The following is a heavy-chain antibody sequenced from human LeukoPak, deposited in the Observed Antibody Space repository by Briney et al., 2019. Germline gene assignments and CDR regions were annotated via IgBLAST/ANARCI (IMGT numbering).Heavy chain of an antibody. Sequence: SQTLSLTCTVSGGSISSGGYYWSWIRQHPGKGLEWIGYIYYSGSTYYNPSLKSRVTISVDTSKNQFSLKLSSVTAADTAVYYCATLSRDGYNFDFDYWGQGTLVTVSS. D-gene: IGHD5-24*01. CDR3: ATLSRDGYNFDFDY. CDR1: GGSISSGGYY. J-gene: IGHJ4*02. V-gene: IGHV4-31*03. CDR2: IYYSGST.